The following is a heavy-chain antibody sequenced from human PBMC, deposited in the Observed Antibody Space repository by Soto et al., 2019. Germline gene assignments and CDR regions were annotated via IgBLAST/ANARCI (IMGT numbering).Heavy chain of an antibody. Sequence: QVQLVESGGGVVQPGRSLRLSCAASGFTFSSYGMHWVRQAPGKGLEWVAVISYDGSNKYYADSVKGRFTISRDKSKNTLYLQMNSPRAEDTAVYYCAKGKGVLVPAATARNYYYGMDVWGRGTTVTVSS. V-gene: IGHV3-30*18. CDR2: ISYDGSNK. J-gene: IGHJ6*02. CDR1: GFTFSSYG. D-gene: IGHD2-2*01. CDR3: AKGKGVLVPAATARNYYYGMDV.